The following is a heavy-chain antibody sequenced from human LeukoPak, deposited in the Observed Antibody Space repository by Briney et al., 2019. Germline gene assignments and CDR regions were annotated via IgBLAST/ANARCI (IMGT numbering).Heavy chain of an antibody. CDR1: GFTFDDYG. CDR3: ARDGSPSLDV. CDR2: INWNGGST. J-gene: IGHJ6*04. Sequence: GGSLRLSCAASGFTFDDYGMSWVRQAPGKGLEWVSGINWNGGSTGYADFVKGRFTISRDNAKNSLYLQMNSLRAEDTAVYYCARDGSPSLDVWGKGTTVTVSS. D-gene: IGHD5-12*01. V-gene: IGHV3-20*04.